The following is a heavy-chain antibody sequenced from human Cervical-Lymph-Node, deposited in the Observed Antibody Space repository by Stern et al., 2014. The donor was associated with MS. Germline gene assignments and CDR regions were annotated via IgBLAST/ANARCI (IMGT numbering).Heavy chain of an antibody. V-gene: IGHV3-30-3*02. Sequence: VQLVESGGGVVQPGRSLRLSCAASGFTFGSHAMHWVRQAPGKGLDWVAVISYDGSNQHYADSVKGRFTISRDNSNNTLYLQMNSLRAEDTAVYYCAKPAVARYFDYWGQGTQVTVSP. CDR1: GFTFGSHA. CDR2: ISYDGSNQ. J-gene: IGHJ4*02. D-gene: IGHD6-19*01. CDR3: AKPAVARYFDY.